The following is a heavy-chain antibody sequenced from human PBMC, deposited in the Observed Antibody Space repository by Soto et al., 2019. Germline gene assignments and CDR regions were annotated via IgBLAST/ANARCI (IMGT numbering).Heavy chain of an antibody. V-gene: IGHV3-48*02. CDR2: ISPSGSDM. Sequence: GGSLRLSCAASGFSFSSFGMNWVRQAPGKGLEWVSYISPSGSDMYYADSVKGLFTISRDNAKNSLYLQMNSLRDEDTAVFYCASDGFYWGQGTLVTVSS. CDR1: GFSFSSFG. J-gene: IGHJ4*02. D-gene: IGHD3-10*01. CDR3: ASDGFY.